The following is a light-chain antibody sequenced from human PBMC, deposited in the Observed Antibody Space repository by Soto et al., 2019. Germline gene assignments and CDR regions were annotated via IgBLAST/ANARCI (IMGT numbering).Light chain of an antibody. CDR3: QQYGSSPPYT. V-gene: IGKV3-20*01. Sequence: EIVLTQSPGTLSLSPGERATLSCRASQSVSSRYLAWYQQQPGQAPRLLMYGASSRATGNPDRFSGSGSGTYFPRTISRLGPEDFAGYYCQQYGSSPPYTFGQGTEVDIK. CDR2: GAS. J-gene: IGKJ2*01. CDR1: QSVSSRY.